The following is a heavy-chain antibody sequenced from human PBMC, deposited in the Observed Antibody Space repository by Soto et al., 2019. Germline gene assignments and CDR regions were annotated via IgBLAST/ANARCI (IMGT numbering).Heavy chain of an antibody. CDR2: IWYDGSNK. V-gene: IGHV3-33*01. CDR3: ARAMVRGVIWYYYGMDV. J-gene: IGHJ6*02. Sequence: GGSLRLSCAASGFTFSSYGMHWVRQAPGKGLEWVAVIWYDGSNKYYADSVKGRFTISRDNSKNTLYLQMNSLRAEDTAVYYCARAMVRGVIWYYYGMDVWGQGTTVTVSS. D-gene: IGHD3-10*01. CDR1: GFTFSSYG.